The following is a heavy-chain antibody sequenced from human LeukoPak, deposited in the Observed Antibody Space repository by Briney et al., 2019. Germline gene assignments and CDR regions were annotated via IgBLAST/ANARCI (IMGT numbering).Heavy chain of an antibody. V-gene: IGHV4-34*01. Sequence: SETLSLTCAVYGGSFSGYYWSWVRQAPGKGLEWIGQISRRGNTNYNPSLTSRVTISVDTSKNQLSLKLSTVTAADTALYYCARHGEYYFDYWGQGTLVTVSS. CDR1: GGSFSGYY. D-gene: IGHD3-10*01. CDR3: ARHGEYYFDY. CDR2: ISRRGNT. J-gene: IGHJ4*02.